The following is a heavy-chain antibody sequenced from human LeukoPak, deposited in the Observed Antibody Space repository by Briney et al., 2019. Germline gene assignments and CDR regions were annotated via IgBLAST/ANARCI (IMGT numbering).Heavy chain of an antibody. D-gene: IGHD5-24*01. CDR2: IKEDGSET. Sequence: PGGFLRLSCAASGFMLSGSWMSWVRQAPGKGLERVANIKEDGSETYYADSVKGRLTISRDNAKNSLYLQMNSLRVEDTAVYYCARDRGWQQFDYWGQGTMVTVSS. CDR3: ARDRGWQQFDY. CDR1: GFMLSGSW. J-gene: IGHJ4*02. V-gene: IGHV3-7*01.